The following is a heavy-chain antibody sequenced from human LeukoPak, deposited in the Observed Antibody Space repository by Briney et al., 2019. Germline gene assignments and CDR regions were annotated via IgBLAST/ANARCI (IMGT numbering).Heavy chain of an antibody. CDR1: GYTFTSYA. D-gene: IGHD6-13*01. CDR2: INTNTGNP. V-gene: IGHV7-4-1*02. CDR3: ARTAGSGIYDAFDI. Sequence: ASVKVSCKASGYTFTSYAMNWVRQAPGQGREWMGWINTNTGNPTYAQGFTGRFVFSLDTSVSTAYLQISSLKAEDTAVYYCARTAGSGIYDAFDIWGQGTMVTVSS. J-gene: IGHJ3*02.